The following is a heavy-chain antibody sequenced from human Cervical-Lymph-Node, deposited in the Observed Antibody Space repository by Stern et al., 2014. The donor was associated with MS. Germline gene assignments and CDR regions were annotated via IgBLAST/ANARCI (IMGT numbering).Heavy chain of an antibody. CDR3: ARTVSAWSDDLMGAAPSGYYYVMDV. CDR2: IIPVLLTP. Sequence: QVQLVQSGAEVKKPGSSVKVSCMASGGTFSRNAINWVRQAPGQGLEWVGGIIPVLLTPKYSQKFQGSDIITADRSTSTVSMELTSLTSEDTAVYYCARTVSAWSDDLMGAAPSGYYYVMDVWGQGTTVTVSS. J-gene: IGHJ6*02. V-gene: IGHV1-69*06. D-gene: IGHD1-1*01. CDR1: GGTFSRNA.